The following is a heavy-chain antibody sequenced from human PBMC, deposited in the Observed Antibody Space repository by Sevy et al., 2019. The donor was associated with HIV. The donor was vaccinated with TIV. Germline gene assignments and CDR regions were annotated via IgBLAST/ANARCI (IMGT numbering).Heavy chain of an antibody. CDR2: IGTAGDT. J-gene: IGHJ6*02. CDR1: GFTFSSYD. V-gene: IGHV3-13*01. Sequence: GGSLRLSCAASGFTFSSYDMHWVRQATGKGLEWVSAIGTAGDTYYPGSVKGRFTISRENAKNSLYLQMNSLRAGDTVVYYCARGYCSSTSCYDYYYGMDVWGQGTTVTVSS. CDR3: ARGYCSSTSCYDYYYGMDV. D-gene: IGHD2-2*01.